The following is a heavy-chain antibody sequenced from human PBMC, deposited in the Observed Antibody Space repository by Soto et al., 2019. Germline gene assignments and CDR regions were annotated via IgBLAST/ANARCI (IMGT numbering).Heavy chain of an antibody. CDR3: ARTTYSSSWPYYLDC. V-gene: IGHV3-30*03. D-gene: IGHD6-13*01. J-gene: IGHJ4*02. CDR1: GITFSSYG. Sequence: GGSLRLSCAAAGITFSSYGMHWVRQAPGKGLDWVAGISYDGSDKYYADSVKGRFTISRDNSKNTLYLQMNSLRAEDTAVYYCARTTYSSSWPYYLDCWGKGTLVTVSS. CDR2: ISYDGSDK.